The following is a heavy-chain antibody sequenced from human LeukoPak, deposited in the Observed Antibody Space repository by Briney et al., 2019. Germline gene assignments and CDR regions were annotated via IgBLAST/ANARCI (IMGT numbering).Heavy chain of an antibody. D-gene: IGHD3-22*01. J-gene: IGHJ4*02. CDR1: GGTFSSYA. Sequence: RASVKVSCKASGGTFSSYAISWVRQAPGQGLEWMGRIIPILGIANYAQKLQGRVTMTTDTSTSTAYMELRSLRSDDTAVYYCATRTYYYDSSGSDYFDYWGQGTLVTVSS. V-gene: IGHV1-69*04. CDR2: IIPILGIA. CDR3: ATRTYYYDSSGSDYFDY.